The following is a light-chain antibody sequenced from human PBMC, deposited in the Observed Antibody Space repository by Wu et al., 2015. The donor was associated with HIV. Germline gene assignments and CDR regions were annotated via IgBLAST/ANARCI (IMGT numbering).Light chain of an antibody. J-gene: IGKJ2*01. CDR2: AAS. Sequence: AIQMTQSPSSLSASVGDRVSITCRASQDINNVLGWYQQKPGKAPRLLIYAASNLRTGVPSRFSGSASGTDFNLTISSLQPEDFATYYCLQEYNFPRSFGQGTRLEI. V-gene: IGKV1-6*01. CDR3: LQEYNFPRS. CDR1: QDINNV.